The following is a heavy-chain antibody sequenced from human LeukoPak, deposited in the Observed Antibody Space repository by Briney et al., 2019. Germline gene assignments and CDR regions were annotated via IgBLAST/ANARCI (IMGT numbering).Heavy chain of an antibody. V-gene: IGHV4-59*01. Sequence: SETLSLTCTVSGGPISSYYWSWIRQPPGKGLEWMGDILYTGSTNYNPSLKSRVTILVDRSKNQFSLKLTSVTAADTAVYFCARRIHFDSWGQGALVTVSS. J-gene: IGHJ4*02. D-gene: IGHD5-18*01. CDR3: ARRIHFDS. CDR1: GGPISSYY. CDR2: ILYTGST.